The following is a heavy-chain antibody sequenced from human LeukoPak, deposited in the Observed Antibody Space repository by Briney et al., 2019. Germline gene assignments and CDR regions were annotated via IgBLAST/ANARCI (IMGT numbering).Heavy chain of an antibody. CDR3: ATRWGGRRAFDI. CDR1: GFSLSNAW. J-gene: IGHJ3*02. V-gene: IGHV3-15*01. CDR2: IKSKTDGWTT. D-gene: IGHD3-10*01. Sequence: GGSLRLFRAASGFSLSNAWMRCVSHPRGSGLEWVGRIKSKTDGWTTDYAAPVEGRLTISRDDSKNTLYLQMNSLKTEDTAVYYCATRWGGRRAFDIWGQGTMVTVSS.